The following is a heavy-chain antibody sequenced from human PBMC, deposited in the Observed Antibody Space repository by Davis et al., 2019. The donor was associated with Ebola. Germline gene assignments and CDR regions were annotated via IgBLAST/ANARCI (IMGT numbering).Heavy chain of an antibody. J-gene: IGHJ4*02. CDR3: ARRLGTGRPYFDY. CDR2: ISYSGYT. Sequence: MPSETLSLTCTVSGGSIISSSSYWGWIRQPPGKGLEYIGFISYSGYTYYNPSLKSRVTISVDTSKNQFSLKLTSVTAADTAVYYCARRLGTGRPYFDYWGQGTLVTVSS. CDR1: GGSIISSSSY. D-gene: IGHD7-27*01. V-gene: IGHV4-39*01.